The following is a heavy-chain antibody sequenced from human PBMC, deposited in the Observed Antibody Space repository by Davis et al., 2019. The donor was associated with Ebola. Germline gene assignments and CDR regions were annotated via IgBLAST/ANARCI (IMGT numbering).Heavy chain of an antibody. D-gene: IGHD4-17*01. J-gene: IGHJ6*02. V-gene: IGHV1-69*13. Sequence: SVKVSCKASGGTFSSYAISWVRQAPGQGPEWMGGIIPIFGTANYAQKFQGRVTITADESTSTAYMELSSLRSEDTAVYYCARPYDYGDYGMDVWGQGTTVTVSS. CDR1: GGTFSSYA. CDR2: IIPIFGTA. CDR3: ARPYDYGDYGMDV.